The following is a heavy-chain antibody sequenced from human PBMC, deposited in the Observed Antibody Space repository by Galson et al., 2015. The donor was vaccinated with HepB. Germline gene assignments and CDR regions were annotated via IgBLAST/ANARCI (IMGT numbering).Heavy chain of an antibody. CDR2: IYSGGST. CDR3: ARLLVVDYSRWFDP. CDR1: GFTVTSNY. Sequence: SLRLSCAVSGFTVTSNYMSWVRQAPGKGLEWVSVIYSGGSTYYADSVKGRFTISRDNSKNTLYLHMNSLRAEDTAVYYCARLLVVDYSRWFDPWGQGTLVTVSS. V-gene: IGHV3-66*01. J-gene: IGHJ5*02. D-gene: IGHD6-13*01.